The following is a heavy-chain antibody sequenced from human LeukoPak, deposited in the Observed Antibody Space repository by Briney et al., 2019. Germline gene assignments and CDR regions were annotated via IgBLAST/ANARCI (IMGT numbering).Heavy chain of an antibody. CDR3: ARDLGYCSSTSCHAFDI. J-gene: IGHJ3*02. Sequence: GGSLRLSCAASGFTFSSYAMHWVRQAPGKGLEWVAVISYDGSNKYYADSVKGRFTISRDNSKNTLYLQMNSLRAEDTAVYYCARDLGYCSSTSCHAFDIWGQGTMVTVSS. V-gene: IGHV3-30-3*01. CDR2: ISYDGSNK. D-gene: IGHD2-2*01. CDR1: GFTFSSYA.